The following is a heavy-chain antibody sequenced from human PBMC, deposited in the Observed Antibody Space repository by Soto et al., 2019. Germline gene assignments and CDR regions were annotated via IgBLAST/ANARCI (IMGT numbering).Heavy chain of an antibody. CDR1: GGSFSGYY. CDR3: SGGSFNDYYYYGMDV. V-gene: IGHV4-34*01. J-gene: IGHJ6*02. Sequence: QVQLQQWGAGLLKPSETLSLTCAVYGGSFSGYYWSWIRQPPGKGLEWIGEINHSGSTNDNPSLKSRVTISVDTSKNQFSLKLSSVTAADTAVYYCSGGSFNDYYYYGMDVWGQGTTVTVSS. CDR2: INHSGST. D-gene: IGHD2-15*01.